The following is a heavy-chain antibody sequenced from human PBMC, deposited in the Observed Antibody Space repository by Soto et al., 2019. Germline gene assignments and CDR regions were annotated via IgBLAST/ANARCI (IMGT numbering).Heavy chain of an antibody. CDR2: IYYSGST. D-gene: IGHD5-18*01. CDR3: AREKRGYSYGLVDYYGMDV. V-gene: IGHV4-59*01. CDR1: GGSIISYY. Sequence: LSLTCTVSGGSIISYYWSWIRQPPGKGRELIGYIYYSGSTNYNPSLKSRVTISVDTSKYQFSLKLSSVTAADTAVYYCAREKRGYSYGLVDYYGMDVWGQGTTVTVSS. J-gene: IGHJ6*02.